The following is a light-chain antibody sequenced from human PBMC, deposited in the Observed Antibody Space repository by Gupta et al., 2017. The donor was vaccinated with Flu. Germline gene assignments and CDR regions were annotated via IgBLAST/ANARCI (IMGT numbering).Light chain of an antibody. V-gene: IGKV1-39*01. CDR2: NTF. CDR3: HQADSYLPYT. J-gene: IGKJ2*01. Sequence: DIRMTQSPSSLSASVGDRVTITCRASQTIASYLNWYQQKPGKAPKLLIYNTFRLQNGVPSRFSGGGSGTHFTLTISNLQPEHFATYYCHQADSYLPYTFGLWTNLQIK. CDR1: QTIASY.